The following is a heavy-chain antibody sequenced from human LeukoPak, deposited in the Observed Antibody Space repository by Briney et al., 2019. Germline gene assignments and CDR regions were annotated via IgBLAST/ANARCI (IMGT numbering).Heavy chain of an antibody. CDR2: IIPIFNTA. D-gene: IGHD2-21*02. Sequence: ASVKVSCKASGGTFSSYAISWVRQAPGQGLEWMGGIIPIFNTANYAQNFQGRVTITADESTSTAYMELSSLRSEDTAVYYCARTEHIVVVTAPYYHYYYMDVWGKGTTVTISS. CDR3: ARTEHIVVVTAPYYHYYYMDV. V-gene: IGHV1-69*13. J-gene: IGHJ6*03. CDR1: GGTFSSYA.